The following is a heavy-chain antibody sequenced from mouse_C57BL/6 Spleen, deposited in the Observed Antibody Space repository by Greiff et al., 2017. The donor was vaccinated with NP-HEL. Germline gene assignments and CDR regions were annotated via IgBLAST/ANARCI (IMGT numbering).Heavy chain of an antibody. CDR3: ARFPSTVVPYAMDY. J-gene: IGHJ4*01. Sequence: QVQLQQPGAELVKPGASVKMSCKASGYTFPSYWITWVKQRPGQGLEWIGDIYPGSGSTNYNEKFKSKATLTVDTSSSTAYMQLSSLTSEDSAVYYCARFPSTVVPYAMDYWGQGTSVTVSS. V-gene: IGHV1-55*01. D-gene: IGHD1-1*01. CDR2: IYPGSGST. CDR1: GYTFPSYW.